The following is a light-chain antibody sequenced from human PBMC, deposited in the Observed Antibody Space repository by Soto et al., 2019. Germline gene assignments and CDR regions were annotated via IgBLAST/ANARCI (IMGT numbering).Light chain of an antibody. Sequence: QAVVTQPPSASGAPGQRLTISCSGSTSNIGATTVNWYQHLPGTAPKLLVYDNDRRPSGVPDRFSGSKSGTSASLAISGLQSEDEADYYCVAWDDTLNGVVFGGGTKLTVL. CDR2: DND. CDR3: VAWDDTLNGVV. J-gene: IGLJ3*02. V-gene: IGLV1-44*01. CDR1: TSNIGATT.